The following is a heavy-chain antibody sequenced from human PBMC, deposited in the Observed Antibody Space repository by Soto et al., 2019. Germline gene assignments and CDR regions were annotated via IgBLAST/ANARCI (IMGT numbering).Heavy chain of an antibody. CDR1: GGSFSGYY. Sequence: KSSETLSLTCAVYGGSFSGYYWSWIRQPPGKGLEWIGEINHSGSTNYNPSLKSRVTISVDTSKNQFSLKLSSVTAADTAVYYCARGRYGSGSYLGGYYYYYGMDVWGQGTTVTVSS. D-gene: IGHD3-10*01. CDR2: INHSGST. V-gene: IGHV4-34*01. CDR3: ARGRYGSGSYLGGYYYYYGMDV. J-gene: IGHJ6*02.